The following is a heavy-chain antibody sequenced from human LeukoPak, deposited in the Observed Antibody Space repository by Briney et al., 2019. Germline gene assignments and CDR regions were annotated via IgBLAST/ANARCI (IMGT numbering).Heavy chain of an antibody. D-gene: IGHD2-15*01. CDR1: GFTFSSYY. CDR3: ARDLEGHCSDGSCGY. CDR2: INNGGSST. Sequence: GGSLRLSCAASGFTFSSYYMHWVRQAPGKGLVWVSRINNGGSSTSYADSVKGRFTISRDNAKNTLFLQMNSLRAEDTAVYYCARDLEGHCSDGSCGYWGQGTLVTVSS. J-gene: IGHJ4*02. V-gene: IGHV3-74*01.